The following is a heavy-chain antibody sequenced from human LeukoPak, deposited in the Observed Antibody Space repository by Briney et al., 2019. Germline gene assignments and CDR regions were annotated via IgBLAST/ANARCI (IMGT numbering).Heavy chain of an antibody. J-gene: IGHJ4*02. D-gene: IGHD3-16*01. Sequence: GESLKISCKGSGYSFSTYWIGWVRQMPGKGLEWMGLIYAGDSDTRYSPSFQGQVTISVDKPISTAYLQWSNLKASDTAIYYCARYFTGGSDYWGQGTLVTVSS. CDR3: ARYFTGGSDY. CDR2: IYAGDSDT. CDR1: GYSFSTYW. V-gene: IGHV5-51*01.